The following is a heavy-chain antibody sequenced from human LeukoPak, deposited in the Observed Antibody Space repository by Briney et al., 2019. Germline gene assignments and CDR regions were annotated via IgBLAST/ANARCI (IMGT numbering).Heavy chain of an antibody. CDR1: GGSISSSSYY. CDR3: ASTHTIFGVVILY. V-gene: IGHV4-39*01. Sequence: SETLSLTCTVSGGSISSSSYYWGWIRQPPGTGMEWIGSIYYSGSTYYNPSLKSRVTISVDTSKNQFSLKLSSVTAADTAVYYCASTHTIFGVVILYWGQGTLVTVSS. D-gene: IGHD3-3*01. J-gene: IGHJ4*02. CDR2: IYYSGST.